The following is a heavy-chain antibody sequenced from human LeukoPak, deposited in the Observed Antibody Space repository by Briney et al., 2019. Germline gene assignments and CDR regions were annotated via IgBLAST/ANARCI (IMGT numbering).Heavy chain of an antibody. Sequence: ASLKVSCKTSGYTFSRHGITWVRQAPGQVLELIVFVSGYNGNTNYAQNVQGRVTMTTDTSTNTAYMELRSLRSDDTAVYYCAKDIHPGLDSGASCCFDYWGQGTPVTVSS. V-gene: IGHV1-18*01. CDR2: VSGYNGNT. D-gene: IGHD6-19*01. J-gene: IGHJ4*02. CDR3: AKDIHPGLDSGASCCFDY. CDR1: GYTFSRHG.